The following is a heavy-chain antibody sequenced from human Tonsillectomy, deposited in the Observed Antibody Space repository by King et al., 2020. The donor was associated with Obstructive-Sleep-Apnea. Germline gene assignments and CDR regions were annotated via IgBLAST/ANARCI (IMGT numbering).Heavy chain of an antibody. D-gene: IGHD6-13*01. Sequence: QLVQSGGALVKPGRPLSPPCQASGSTSISSPMIWVRKPPGKGLEWWPLVSKEGNKEYYQNSVKGGFTISRANSKNTRHLQMNTLRAEDKAVYYCARDFGIVTGGDKHQYYGVDVWGQGTTVTVSS. CDR2: VSKEGNKE. V-gene: IGHV3-30-3*01. J-gene: IGHJ6*02. CDR1: GSTSISSP. CDR3: ARDFGIVTGGDKHQYYGVDV.